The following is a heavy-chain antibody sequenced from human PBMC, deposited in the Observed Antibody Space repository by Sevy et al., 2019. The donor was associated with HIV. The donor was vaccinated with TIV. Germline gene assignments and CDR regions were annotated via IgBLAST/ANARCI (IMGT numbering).Heavy chain of an antibody. V-gene: IGHV1-8*01. Sequence: ASVKVSCTASGYTFTNLDINWVRQAPGQGLEWMGWMNPNSGQTSYALTFRDRVTMTRDTSIDTAYMELRSLRSDDTAVYYCGRGIEAGIDYWGQGSLVTVSS. CDR3: GRGIEAGIDY. CDR2: MNPNSGQT. CDR1: GYTFTNLD. J-gene: IGHJ4*02. D-gene: IGHD3-10*01.